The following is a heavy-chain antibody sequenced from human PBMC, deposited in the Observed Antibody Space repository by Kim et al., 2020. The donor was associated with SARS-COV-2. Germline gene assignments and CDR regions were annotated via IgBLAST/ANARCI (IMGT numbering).Heavy chain of an antibody. CDR2: INPSGGST. Sequence: ASVKVSCKASGYTFTSYYMHWVRQAPGQGLEWMGIINPSGGSTSYAQKFQGRVTMTRDTSTSTVYMELSSLRSEDTAVYYCARVGSIAAAGGPNWFDPWGQGTLVTVSS. D-gene: IGHD6-13*01. J-gene: IGHJ5*02. CDR3: ARVGSIAAAGGPNWFDP. CDR1: GYTFTSYY. V-gene: IGHV1-46*01.